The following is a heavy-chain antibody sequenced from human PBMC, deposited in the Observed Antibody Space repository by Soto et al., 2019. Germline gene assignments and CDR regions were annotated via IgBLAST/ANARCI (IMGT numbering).Heavy chain of an antibody. CDR2: IDPSDSYT. D-gene: IGHD1-7*01. CDR1: GYRFTSYW. CDR3: ARHGDHITGTPLRFDP. J-gene: IGHJ5*02. Sequence: GESLRISCKGSGYRFTSYWGSWVRQMPGKGLEWMGRIDPSDSYTNYSPSFQGHVTISADKSISTAYLQWSSLKASDTAMYYCARHGDHITGTPLRFDPWGQGTLVTVSS. V-gene: IGHV5-10-1*01.